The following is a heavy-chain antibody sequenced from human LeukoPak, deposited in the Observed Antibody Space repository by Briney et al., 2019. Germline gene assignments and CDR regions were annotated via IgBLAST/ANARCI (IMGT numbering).Heavy chain of an antibody. D-gene: IGHD3-9*01. CDR1: GFTFSNYA. J-gene: IGHJ4*02. CDR2: ITGGGSGI. Sequence: GASLSLSCAASGFTFSNYAMSWVRQAPGKGLEWVSAITGGGSGIYYADSMKSRFTISRDSSKNTLYLQINSLRAEDTAVYYCAKWGDYDVLTGYYVSDYWGQGTLVTVSS. CDR3: AKWGDYDVLTGYYVSDY. V-gene: IGHV3-23*01.